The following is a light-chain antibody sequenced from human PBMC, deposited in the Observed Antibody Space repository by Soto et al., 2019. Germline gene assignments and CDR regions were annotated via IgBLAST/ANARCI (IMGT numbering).Light chain of an antibody. V-gene: IGKV1-39*01. CDR2: GAS. Sequence: DIQMTQSPSSLSASVGDRVTITCRASQSISSYFNWYQQKPGKASKLLIYGASSLQSGVPSRFSGSGSGTDFTLTISSLQPEDFATYFCQQSYTTPRTFGQGTKVEVK. J-gene: IGKJ1*01. CDR1: QSISSY. CDR3: QQSYTTPRT.